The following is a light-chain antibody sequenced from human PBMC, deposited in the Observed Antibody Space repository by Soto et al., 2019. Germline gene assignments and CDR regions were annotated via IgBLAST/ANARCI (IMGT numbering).Light chain of an antibody. V-gene: IGLV2-23*02. J-gene: IGLJ2*01. Sequence: QSALTQPASVSGSPGQSITISCSGTSRDVGSYSLVSWYQQRPGKVPQLIIYEVSKRPSGVSNRFSGSKSANTASLTISGRQGDDDADYYCSTYTGFYTFVFGGGTKLTVL. CDR3: STYTGFYTFV. CDR2: EVS. CDR1: SRDVGSYSL.